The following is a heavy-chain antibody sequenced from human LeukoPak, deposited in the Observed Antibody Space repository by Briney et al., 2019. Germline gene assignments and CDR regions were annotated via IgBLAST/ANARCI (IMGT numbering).Heavy chain of an antibody. CDR1: GGSISSYY. D-gene: IGHD3-22*01. V-gene: IGHV4-59*01. CDR2: IYYSGST. CDR3: ARECYYDSSGYQLNNWFDP. Sequence: SETLSLTCTVSGGSISSYYWSRIRQPPGKGLEWIGYIYYSGSTNYNPSLKSRVTIPVDTSKNQFSLKLSSVTAADTAVYYCARECYYDSSGYQLNNWFDPWGQGTLVTVSS. J-gene: IGHJ5*02.